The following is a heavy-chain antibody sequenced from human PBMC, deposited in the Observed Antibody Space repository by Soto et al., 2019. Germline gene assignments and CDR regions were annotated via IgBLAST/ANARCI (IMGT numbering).Heavy chain of an antibody. CDR3: AIGNPDWFDP. CDR2: IYRGGIT. V-gene: IGHV4-38-2*01. D-gene: IGHD1-1*01. CDR1: GYAISSGLY. Sequence: SETLSLTCAVSGYAISSGLYWGWIRQPPGKGLEWIGTIYRGGITYYNPSLKSRVTISIDTSKNHFSLRLSSVTATDTAVYFCAIGNPDWFDPWGQGTLVTVSS. J-gene: IGHJ5*02.